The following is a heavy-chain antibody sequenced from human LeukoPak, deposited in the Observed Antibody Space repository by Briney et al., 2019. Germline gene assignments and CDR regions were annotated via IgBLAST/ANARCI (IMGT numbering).Heavy chain of an antibody. CDR1: GGSINSDY. CDR3: ARYSSGFDL. CDR2: IYHSGTT. V-gene: IGHV4-59*01. D-gene: IGHD3-3*01. Sequence: PSATLSLTCTVSGGSINSDYWSWIRQSPGKGLEWIGYIYHSGTTVYNPSFKTRLTISLDTSKNQFSLNPNAVTAAYTAVYCCARYSSGFDLWGQGTMVTVSS. J-gene: IGHJ3*01.